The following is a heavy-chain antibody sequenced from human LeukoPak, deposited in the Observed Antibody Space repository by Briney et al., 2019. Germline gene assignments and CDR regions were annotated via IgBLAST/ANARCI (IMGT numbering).Heavy chain of an antibody. CDR1: GDSFSSKSAA. CDR2: TYYRSKWYN. V-gene: IGHV6-1*01. Sequence: SQTLSLTCAISGDSFSSKSAAWNWIRQSPSRGLEWLGRTYYRSKWYNDYAVSVKSRITINPDTSKNQFSLQLNSVTPEDTAVYYCARELNRGYCSGGSCYSYDYYYYGMDVWGQGTTVTVSS. J-gene: IGHJ6*02. CDR3: ARELNRGYCSGGSCYSYDYYYYGMDV. D-gene: IGHD2-15*01.